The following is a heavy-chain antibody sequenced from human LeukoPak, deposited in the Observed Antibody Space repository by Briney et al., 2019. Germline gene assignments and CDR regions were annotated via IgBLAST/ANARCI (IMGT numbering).Heavy chain of an antibody. D-gene: IGHD6-19*01. CDR1: GLTFTSSA. J-gene: IGHJ5*02. Sequence: SVKVSCKASGLTFTSSAMQWVRQARGQRLEWIGWIVVGSGNTNYAQKFQERVTITRDMSTSTAYMELSSLRSEDTAVYYCAAAGAVAGMVFDPWGQGTLVTVSS. CDR3: AAAGAVAGMVFDP. V-gene: IGHV1-58*02. CDR2: IVVGSGNT.